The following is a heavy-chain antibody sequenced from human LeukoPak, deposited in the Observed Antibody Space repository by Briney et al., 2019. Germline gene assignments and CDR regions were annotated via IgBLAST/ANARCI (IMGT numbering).Heavy chain of an antibody. V-gene: IGHV1-2*02. D-gene: IGHD6-6*01. CDR2: INPMSGGT. J-gene: IGHJ3*02. CDR1: GYTFTGHY. Sequence: EASVKVSCKASGYTFTGHYLHWVRQAPGQGLEWMGWINPMSGGTHYGQIFQGRVTMTRDTSISVAYMELSSLRSDDTAVYYCARRIAGRLVNDAFDIWGQGTMVTVSS. CDR3: ARRIAGRLVNDAFDI.